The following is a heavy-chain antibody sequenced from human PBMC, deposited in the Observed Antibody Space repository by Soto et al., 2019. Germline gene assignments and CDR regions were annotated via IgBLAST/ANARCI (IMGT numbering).Heavy chain of an antibody. CDR1: GGSISSGGYS. CDR3: ARRGYSHGYDY. J-gene: IGHJ4*02. Sequence: SETLSLTCAVSGGSISSGGYSWSWIRQPPGKGLEWIGYIYHSGSTYYNPSLKSRVTISVDRSKNQFSLKLSSVTAADTAVYYCARRGYSHGYDYWGQGTLVTVSS. V-gene: IGHV4-30-2*01. D-gene: IGHD5-18*01. CDR2: IYHSGST.